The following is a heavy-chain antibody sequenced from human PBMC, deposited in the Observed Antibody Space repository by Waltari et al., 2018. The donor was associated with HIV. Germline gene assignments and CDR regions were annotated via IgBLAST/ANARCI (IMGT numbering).Heavy chain of an antibody. Sequence: QVQLQQWGAALLRLRGTLSPTSAVYIASLGGHYWSWIREPPGKGPAWIGKVERTRNTKYKASLNSRVTISVDTSKNQFSLKMKSVTAADTAFYYCTRAWAEGGPQGNWGQGALVTVSS. CDR3: TRAWAEGGPQGN. CDR1: IASLGGHY. CDR2: VERTRNT. D-gene: IGHD2-15*01. J-gene: IGHJ4*02. V-gene: IGHV4-34*01.